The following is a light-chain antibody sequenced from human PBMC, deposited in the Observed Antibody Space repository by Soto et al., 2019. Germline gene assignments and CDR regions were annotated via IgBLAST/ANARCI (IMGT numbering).Light chain of an antibody. CDR3: SSYAGSNNYVV. Sequence: QSALTQPPSASGSPGQSVTISSTGTSSDVGGYNYVSWYQQHPGKAPKLMIYEVNKRPSGVPDLFSGSKSGNTASLTVSGLQADDEADYYCSSYAGSNNYVVFGGGTQLTVL. J-gene: IGLJ2*01. CDR1: SSDVGGYNY. CDR2: EVN. V-gene: IGLV2-8*01.